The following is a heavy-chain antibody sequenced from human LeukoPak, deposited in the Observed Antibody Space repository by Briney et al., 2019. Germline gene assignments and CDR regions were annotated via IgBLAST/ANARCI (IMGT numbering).Heavy chain of an antibody. D-gene: IGHD3-3*01. J-gene: IGHJ4*02. CDR2: ISGSGGST. V-gene: IGHV3-23*01. CDR3: AKDRAEYYDFWSGYYTGYYFDY. Sequence: PGGSLRLSCAASGFTLSSYAMSWVRQAPGKGLEWVSAISGSGGSTYYADSVKGRFTISRDNSKNTLYLQMNSLRAEDTAVYYCAKDRAEYYDFWSGYYTGYYFDYWGQGTLVTVSS. CDR1: GFTLSSYA.